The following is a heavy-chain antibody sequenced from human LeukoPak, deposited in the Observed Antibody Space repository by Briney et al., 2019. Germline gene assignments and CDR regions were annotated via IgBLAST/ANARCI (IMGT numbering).Heavy chain of an antibody. CDR1: GLSLIPRAAA. CDR2: IYWDDDK. D-gene: IGHD3-22*01. J-gene: IGHJ4*01. Sequence: SGPTLSKPTHTLRLTCIFSGLSLIPRAAAVGWVRQPHGNALECLAHIYWDDDKRYSPSLKSRLTITKDTSKDQVVLTMTNMDPVDTATYYCAHDFYDSSGFHYSIDYWGQGTLVTVSS. V-gene: IGHV2-5*02. CDR3: AHDFYDSSGFHYSIDY.